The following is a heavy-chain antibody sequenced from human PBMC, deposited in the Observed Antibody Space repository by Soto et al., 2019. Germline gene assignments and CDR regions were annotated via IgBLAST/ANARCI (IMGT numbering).Heavy chain of an antibody. J-gene: IGHJ4*02. CDR1: GGSISSYY. Sequence: SETLSLTCTVSGGSISSYYWSWIRQPPGKGLEWIGYIYYSGSTNYNPSLKSRVTISVDTSKNQFSLKLSSVTAADTAVYYCARDLGYSDYDQLGVWGQGTLVTVSS. CDR3: ARDLGYSDYDQLGV. CDR2: IYYSGST. V-gene: IGHV4-59*01. D-gene: IGHD5-12*01.